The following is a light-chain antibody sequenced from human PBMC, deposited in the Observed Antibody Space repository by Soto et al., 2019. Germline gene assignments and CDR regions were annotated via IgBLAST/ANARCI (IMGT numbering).Light chain of an antibody. CDR2: GAS. CDR1: QSVSSSY. V-gene: IGKV3-20*01. CDR3: QQYGSSRT. Sequence: EIVMTQYQATLSVSPGKRATLSCRASQSVSSSYLAWYQQKPGQAPRLLVYGASSKATGIPDRFSGSGSGTDFTLTISRLEPEDFAVYYCQQYGSSRTFCQRAIVDVK. J-gene: IGKJ1*01.